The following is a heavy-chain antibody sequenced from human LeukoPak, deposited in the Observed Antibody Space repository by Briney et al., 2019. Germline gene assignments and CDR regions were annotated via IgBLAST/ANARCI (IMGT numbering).Heavy chain of an antibody. CDR1: GGSISSYY. J-gene: IGHJ4*02. CDR2: IYYSGST. CDR3: ARTQVDLFDY. D-gene: IGHD5-12*01. Sequence: SETLSLTCTVSGGSISSYYWSWIRQPPGEGLEWIGYIYYSGSTNYNPSLKSRVTISVDTSKNQFSLKLSSVTAADTAVYYCARTQVDLFDYWGQGTLVTVSS. V-gene: IGHV4-59*08.